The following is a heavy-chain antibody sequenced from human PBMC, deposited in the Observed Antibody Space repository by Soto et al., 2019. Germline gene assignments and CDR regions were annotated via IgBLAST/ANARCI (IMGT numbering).Heavy chain of an antibody. CDR1: GYSFTSYW. CDR2: IYPGDSDT. D-gene: IGHD6-19*01. J-gene: IGHJ3*02. Sequence: GESLKISCKGSGYSFTSYWIGWVRQMPGKGLEWMGIIYPGDSDTRYSPSFQGQVTISADKSISTAYLQWSSLKASDTAMYYCARHEGVAEQTADAFDIWGQGTMVTVSS. CDR3: ARHEGVAEQTADAFDI. V-gene: IGHV5-51*01.